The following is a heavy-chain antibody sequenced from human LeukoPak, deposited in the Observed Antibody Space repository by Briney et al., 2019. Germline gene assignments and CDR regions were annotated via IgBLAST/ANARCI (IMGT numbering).Heavy chain of an antibody. CDR1: GFTFSTYV. CDR2: IDNGGNYI. V-gene: IGHV3-21*01. D-gene: IGHD1-26*01. Sequence: GGSLRLSCAASGFTFSTYVRKWVRQAPGKGLAWVSSIDNGGNYIYYADSVKGRFTISRDNAKNSLYLQMNSLRAEDTAVYYCARGTSGNYYFDSWGQGTLVTVSS. CDR3: ARGTSGNYYFDS. J-gene: IGHJ4*02.